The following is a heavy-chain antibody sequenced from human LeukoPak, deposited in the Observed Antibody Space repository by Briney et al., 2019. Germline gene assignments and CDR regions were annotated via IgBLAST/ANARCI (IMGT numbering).Heavy chain of an antibody. J-gene: IGHJ4*02. CDR3: ASYGAGTTPTGYFDY. V-gene: IGHV4-39*07. CDR1: GGSISSSSYY. Sequence: PSETLSLTCSVSGGSISSSSYYWGWIRQPLGKGLEWIGSMYYSGSTYYKASLKSRATISIDTAKNQFSLKLSSVTAADTAVYYCASYGAGTTPTGYFDYWGQGTLVTVSS. D-gene: IGHD1-1*01. CDR2: MYYSGST.